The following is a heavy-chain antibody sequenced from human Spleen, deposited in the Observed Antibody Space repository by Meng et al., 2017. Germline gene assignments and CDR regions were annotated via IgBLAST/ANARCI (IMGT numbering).Heavy chain of an antibody. CDR1: GFTFGDYA. D-gene: IGHD3-22*01. CDR2: IRCKAYGGTT. Sequence: GESLKISCTASGFTFGDYAMSWFRQAPGKGLEWVGFIRCKAYGGTTEYAASVQGRFTISRDNSKNTLYLQMNRLRAEATAVYYCARARYNTGYYYLLDYWGQGTLVTVSS. CDR3: ARARYNTGYYYLLDY. V-gene: IGHV3-49*03. J-gene: IGHJ4*02.